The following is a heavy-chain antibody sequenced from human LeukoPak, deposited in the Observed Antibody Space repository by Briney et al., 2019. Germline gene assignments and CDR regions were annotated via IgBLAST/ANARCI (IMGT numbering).Heavy chain of an antibody. D-gene: IGHD4-23*01. CDR2: ISGSGGST. J-gene: IGHJ4*02. CDR3: AKATDYGGLFDY. Sequence: AGGSLRLSCAASGFTFSSYAMGWVRQAPGKGLEWVSAISGSGGSTYYADSVKGRFTISRDNSKNTLYLQMNSLRAEDTAVYYCAKATDYGGLFDYWGQGTLVTVSS. CDR1: GFTFSSYA. V-gene: IGHV3-23*01.